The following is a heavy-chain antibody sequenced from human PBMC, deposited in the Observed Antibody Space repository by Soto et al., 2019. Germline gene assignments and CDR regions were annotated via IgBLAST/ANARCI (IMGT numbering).Heavy chain of an antibody. CDR3: AREGDIVATFAFDI. V-gene: IGHV3-7*01. D-gene: IGHD5-12*01. CDR2: IKQDGSEK. Sequence: GGSLRLSCAASGFTFSSYWMSWVRQAPGKGLEWVANIKQDGSEKYYVDSVKGRFTISRDNAKNSLYLQMNSLRAEDTALYYCAREGDIVATFAFDIRGQGTMVTVAS. CDR1: GFTFSSYW. J-gene: IGHJ3*02.